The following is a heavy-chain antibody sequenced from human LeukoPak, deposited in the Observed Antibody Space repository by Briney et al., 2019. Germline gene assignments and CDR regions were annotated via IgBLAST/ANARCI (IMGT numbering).Heavy chain of an antibody. CDR3: XXXXXXXXCXSTSXYGWFDP. J-gene: IGHJ5*02. CDR1: GFTFSSYS. V-gene: IGHV3-21*01. CDR2: ISSSSSYI. Sequence: GGSLRLSCAASGFTFSSYSMNWVRQAPGKGLEWVSSISSSSSYIYYADSVKGRFTISRDNAKNSLYLQMNSLRAEDTAVYYXXXXXXXXXCXSTSXYGWFDPWGQGTLVTVSS. D-gene: IGHD2-2*01.